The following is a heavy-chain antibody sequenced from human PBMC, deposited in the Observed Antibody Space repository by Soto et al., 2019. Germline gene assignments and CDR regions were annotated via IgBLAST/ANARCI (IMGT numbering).Heavy chain of an antibody. Sequence: EVQLLESGGGLVQPGGSLRLSCAASGFTFSSYAMSWVRQAPGKGLAWVSAISGSGGSTYYADSVKGRFTISRDNSKNTLYLQMNSLRAEDTAVYYCAKLGDIVGATSCGYWGQGTLVTVSS. V-gene: IGHV3-23*01. CDR3: AKLGDIVGATSCGY. J-gene: IGHJ4*02. CDR1: GFTFSSYA. CDR2: ISGSGGST. D-gene: IGHD1-26*01.